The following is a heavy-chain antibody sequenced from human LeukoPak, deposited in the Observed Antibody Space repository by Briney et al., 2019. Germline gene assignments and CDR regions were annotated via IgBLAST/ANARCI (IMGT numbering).Heavy chain of an antibody. CDR3: ATDPVSYCTNGVCRVLDP. CDR1: GYTFTGYY. D-gene: IGHD2-8*01. V-gene: IGHV1-2*02. Sequence: ATVKVSCKASGYTFTGYYMHWVRQAPGQGLEWMGWINPNSGGTNYAQKFQGRVTMTRDTSISTAYMELSRLRSDDTAVYYCATDPVSYCTNGVCRVLDPWGQGTLVTVSS. CDR2: INPNSGGT. J-gene: IGHJ5*02.